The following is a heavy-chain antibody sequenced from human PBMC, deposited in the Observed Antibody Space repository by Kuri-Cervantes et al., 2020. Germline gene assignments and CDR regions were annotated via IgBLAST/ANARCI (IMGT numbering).Heavy chain of an antibody. CDR2: IWYDGSNK. CDR1: GFTFSGSA. CDR3: SRTRPYGMDV. Sequence: GGSLRLSCAASGFTFSGSAMHWVRQAPGKGLEWLAVIWYDGSNKYYADSVKGRFTFSRDNSKKMAYLQMDSLRAEDTAVYYCSRTRPYGMDVWGQGTTVTVSS. V-gene: IGHV3-33*08. J-gene: IGHJ6*02.